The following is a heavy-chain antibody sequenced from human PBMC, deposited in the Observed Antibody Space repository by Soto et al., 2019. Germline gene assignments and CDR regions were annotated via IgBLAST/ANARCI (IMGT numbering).Heavy chain of an antibody. CDR1: GGSISSGGDY. D-gene: IGHD1-26*01. CDR2: IYYSGST. Sequence: QVQLQESGPGLVKPSQTLSLTCTVSGGSISSGGDYWSWIRHHPGKGLEWSGYIYYSGSTYYNPSLKSRVTISVDTSKNQFSLRLSSVTAADTAGYYCARVRGGGPFDDWGQGTLVPVSS. J-gene: IGHJ4*02. V-gene: IGHV4-31*03. CDR3: ARVRGGGPFDD.